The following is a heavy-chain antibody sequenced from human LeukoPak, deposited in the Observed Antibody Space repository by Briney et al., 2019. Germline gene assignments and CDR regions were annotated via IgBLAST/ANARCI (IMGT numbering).Heavy chain of an antibody. V-gene: IGHV3-7*01. D-gene: IGHD2-2*01. CDR3: ARDYTSVVPPAHGGFDY. CDR2: IEQDGTEK. Sequence: GGSLRLSCAASGFTFSRYWMSWVRQAPGKGLEWVANIEQDGTEKYYVDSVKGRFTISRDNAKNSLYLQMNSLRAEDTAVYYCARDYTSVVPPAHGGFDYWGQGTLVTVSS. J-gene: IGHJ4*02. CDR1: GFTFSRYW.